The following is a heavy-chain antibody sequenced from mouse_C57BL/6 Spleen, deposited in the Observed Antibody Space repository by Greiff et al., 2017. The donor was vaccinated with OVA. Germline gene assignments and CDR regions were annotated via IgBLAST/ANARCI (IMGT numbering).Heavy chain of an antibody. CDR1: GYTFTSYW. CDR2: IHPNSGST. D-gene: IGHD3-2*02. V-gene: IGHV1-64*01. CDR3: ARRQLRPHYYAMDY. Sequence: VQLQQPGAELVKPGASVKLSCKASGYTFTSYWMHWVKPRPGQGLEWIGMIHPNSGSTNYNEKFKSKATLTVDKSSSTAYMQLSSLTSEDSAVYYCARRQLRPHYYAMDYWGQGTSVTVSS. J-gene: IGHJ4*01.